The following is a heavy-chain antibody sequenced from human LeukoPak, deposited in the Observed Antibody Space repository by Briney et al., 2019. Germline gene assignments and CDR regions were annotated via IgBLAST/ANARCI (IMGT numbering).Heavy chain of an antibody. CDR3: TRQRILAYCGGDCPGDAFDI. J-gene: IGHJ3*02. CDR2: IRSKANNYAT. V-gene: IGHV3-73*01. D-gene: IGHD2-21*02. CDR1: GFTFSGSA. Sequence: GGSLRLSCAASGFTFSGSAMHWVRQASGKGLEWVGRIRSKANNYATAYAASVKGRFTISRDDSKNTAYLQMNSLKTEDTGVYYCTRQRILAYCGGDCPGDAFDIWGQGTMVTVSS.